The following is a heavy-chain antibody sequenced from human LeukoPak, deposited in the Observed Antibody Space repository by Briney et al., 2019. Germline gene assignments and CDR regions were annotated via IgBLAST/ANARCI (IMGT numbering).Heavy chain of an antibody. CDR3: ARDGVGANY. CDR2: IYHSGST. J-gene: IGHJ4*02. CDR1: GGSISSGGYY. D-gene: IGHD1-26*01. V-gene: IGHV4-30-2*01. Sequence: SQTLSLTCTVSGGSISSGGYYWSWIRQPPGKGLEWIGYIYHSGSTYYNPSLKSRVTISVDRSKNQLSLKLSSVTAADTAVYYCARDGVGANYWGQGTLVTVSS.